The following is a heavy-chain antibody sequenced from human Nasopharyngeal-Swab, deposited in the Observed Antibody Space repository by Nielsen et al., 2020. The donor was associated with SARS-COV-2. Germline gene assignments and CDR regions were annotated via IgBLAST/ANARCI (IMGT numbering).Heavy chain of an antibody. CDR1: GFTFSSYW. V-gene: IGHV3-7*01. CDR2: IKQDGSEK. Sequence: GESLKISCAASGFTFSSYWMSWVRQAPGKGLEWVANIKQDGSEKYYVDSVKGRFTISRDHAKNSLYLQMNSLRAEDTAVYYCARVGVVIAHYYYYGMDVWGQGTTVTVSS. CDR3: ARVGVVIAHYYYYGMDV. D-gene: IGHD2-21*01. J-gene: IGHJ6*02.